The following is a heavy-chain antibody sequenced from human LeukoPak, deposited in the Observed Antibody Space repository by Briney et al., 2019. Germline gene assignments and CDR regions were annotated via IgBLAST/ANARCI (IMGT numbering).Heavy chain of an antibody. Sequence: GGSLRLSCAASGFTFSDYYMSWVRQAPGKGLEWISYISSRGGTTIYYADSVKGRFTISRDNAKSSLSLQMNSLRAEDTAVYYCARVRGSYSSDYWGQGTLVTVSS. CDR1: GFTFSDYY. V-gene: IGHV3-11*04. D-gene: IGHD1-26*01. CDR2: ISSRGGTTI. CDR3: ARVRGSYSSDY. J-gene: IGHJ4*02.